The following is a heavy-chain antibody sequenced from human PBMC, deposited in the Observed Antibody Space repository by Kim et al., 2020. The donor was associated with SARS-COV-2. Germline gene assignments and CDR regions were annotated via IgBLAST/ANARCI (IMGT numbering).Heavy chain of an antibody. CDR3: ARTAVAAVPRNAFDI. D-gene: IGHD2-15*01. CDR1: GYSFTSYW. CDR2: IYPGDSDT. Sequence: GESLKISCKGSGYSFTSYWIGWVRQMPGKGLEWMGIIYPGDSDTRYSPSFQGQVTISADKSISTAYLQWSSLKASDTAMYYCARTAVAAVPRNAFDIWGQGTMVTVSS. V-gene: IGHV5-51*01. J-gene: IGHJ3*02.